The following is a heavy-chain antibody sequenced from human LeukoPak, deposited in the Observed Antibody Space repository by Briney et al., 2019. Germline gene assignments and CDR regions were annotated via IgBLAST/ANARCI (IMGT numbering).Heavy chain of an antibody. CDR3: ARVLEYEYYYMDV. CDR2: IIPIFGTA. CDR1: GGTFSSYA. D-gene: IGHD2-8*01. J-gene: IGHJ6*03. Sequence: ASVKVSCKASGGTFSSYAISWVRQAPGQGLEWMGRIIPIFGTANYAQKFQGRVTITADKSTSTAYMELSSLRSKDTAVYYCARVLEYEYYYMDVWGKGTTVTVSS. V-gene: IGHV1-69*06.